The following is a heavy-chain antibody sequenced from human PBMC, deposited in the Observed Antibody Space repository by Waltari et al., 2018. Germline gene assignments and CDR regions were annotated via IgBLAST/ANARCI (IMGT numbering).Heavy chain of an antibody. D-gene: IGHD3-22*01. CDR2: ISSSGSTI. V-gene: IGHV3-48*03. J-gene: IGHJ3*02. CDR1: GFTFSSYE. CDR3: ARSPYYYDSSGYYRGAFDI. Sequence: EVQLVESGGGLVQPGGSLRLSCAASGFTFSSYEMNWVRQAPGKGLEWVSYISSSGSTIYYADSVKVRFTISRDNAKNSLYLQMNSLRAEDTAVYYCARSPYYYDSSGYYRGAFDIWGQGTMVTVSS.